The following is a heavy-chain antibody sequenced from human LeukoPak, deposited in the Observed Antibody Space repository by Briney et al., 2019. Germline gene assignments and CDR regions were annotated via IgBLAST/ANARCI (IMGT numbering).Heavy chain of an antibody. D-gene: IGHD6-13*01. Sequence: ASVKVSCKVSGYTLTELSMHWVRQAPGKGLEWMGGFDPEDGETIYAQKFQGRVTMNEDTSTDTAYMELSSLRSEDTAVYYCATVRIAAAGNPFDYWGQGTLVTVSS. CDR2: FDPEDGET. V-gene: IGHV1-24*01. CDR3: ATVRIAAAGNPFDY. CDR1: GYTLTELS. J-gene: IGHJ4*02.